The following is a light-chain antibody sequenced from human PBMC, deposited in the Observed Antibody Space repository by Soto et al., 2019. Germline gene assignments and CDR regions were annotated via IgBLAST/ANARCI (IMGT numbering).Light chain of an antibody. V-gene: IGKV4-1*01. J-gene: IGKJ4*01. CDR1: QSILSSSNNKNY. Sequence: DIVMTQSPDSLTVSLGERATINCKSSQSILSSSNNKNYLVWYQQKPGQPPKLLIYWASTRESGVPDRFSGSGSGADFTLTISSLEAEDVAVYYCQQYYSTPPTFGGGTKLEIK. CDR3: QQYYSTPPT. CDR2: WAS.